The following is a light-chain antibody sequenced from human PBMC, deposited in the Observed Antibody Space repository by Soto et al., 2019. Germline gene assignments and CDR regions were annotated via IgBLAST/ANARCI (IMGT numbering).Light chain of an antibody. CDR1: EEIRRD. J-gene: IGKJ5*01. V-gene: IGKV3-15*01. Sequence: EIVMTQSPATMSVSPGERATLSCRASEEIRRDLAWYQQKVGQAPRLLIYRASTRATGIPARFSGSGSGTEFTLSISSLQSDEFAVYYCQQDHNWPITFGQGTRLEIK. CDR2: RAS. CDR3: QQDHNWPIT.